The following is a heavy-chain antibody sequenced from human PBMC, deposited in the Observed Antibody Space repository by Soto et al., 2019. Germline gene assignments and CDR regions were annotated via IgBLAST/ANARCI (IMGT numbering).Heavy chain of an antibody. V-gene: IGHV3-73*01. CDR3: TRLTNWNYAFDI. J-gene: IGHJ3*02. CDR1: GFTFSGSA. Sequence: GGSLRLSCAASGFTFSGSAMHWVRQASGKGLEWVGRIRSKANSYATAYAASVKGRFTISRDDSKNTAYLQMNSLKTEDTAVYYCTRLTNWNYAFDIWGQGTMVTVSS. D-gene: IGHD1-7*01. CDR2: IRSKANSYAT.